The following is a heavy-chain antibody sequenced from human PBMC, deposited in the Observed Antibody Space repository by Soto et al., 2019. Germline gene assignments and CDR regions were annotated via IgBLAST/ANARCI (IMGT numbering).Heavy chain of an antibody. CDR1: GFTFTSNG. V-gene: IGHV1-18*01. J-gene: IGHJ5*02. CDR3: ARDYYYGSGSYYNLYWFDP. Sequence: VSCKNSGFTFTSNGIIWVRQAPGQGLERMGWISAYNGNTNYEQKLKVRVTMTTETSASTSYMELRSVISEDAAVYYCARDYYYGSGSYYNLYWFDPSG. D-gene: IGHD3-10*01. CDR2: ISAYNGNT.